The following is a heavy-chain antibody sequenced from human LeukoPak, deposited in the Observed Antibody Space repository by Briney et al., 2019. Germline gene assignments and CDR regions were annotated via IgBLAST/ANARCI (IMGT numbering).Heavy chain of an antibody. CDR1: GFTFSSYS. Sequence: GGSLRLSCAASGFTFSSYSMNWVRQAPGKGLEWVSSISSSSNYIYYADSMEGRFTISRDNAKNSLSLQMNSLRAEDTAVYYCARGTHAFDIWAKGQWSPSLQ. CDR3: ARGTHAFDI. D-gene: IGHD2-2*01. CDR2: ISSSSNYI. V-gene: IGHV3-21*01. J-gene: IGHJ3*02.